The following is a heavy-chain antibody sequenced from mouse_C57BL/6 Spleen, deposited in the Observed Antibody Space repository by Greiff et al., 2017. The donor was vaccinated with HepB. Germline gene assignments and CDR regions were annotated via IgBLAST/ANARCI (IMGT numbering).Heavy chain of an antibody. CDR2: IRLKSDNYAT. V-gene: IGHV6-3*01. Sequence: EVMLVESGGGLVQPGGSMKLSCVASGFTFSNYWMNWVRQSPEKGLEWVAQIRLKSDNYATHYAESVKGRFTISRDDSKSSVYLQMNNLRAEDTGIYYCTGTADYDVRFAYWGQGTLVTVSA. D-gene: IGHD2-4*01. CDR1: GFTFSNYW. CDR3: TGTADYDVRFAY. J-gene: IGHJ3*01.